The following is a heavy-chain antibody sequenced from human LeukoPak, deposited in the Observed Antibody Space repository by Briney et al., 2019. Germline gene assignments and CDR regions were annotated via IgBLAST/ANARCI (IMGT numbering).Heavy chain of an antibody. CDR2: ISYDGGTE. J-gene: IGHJ6*02. D-gene: IGHD6-25*01. CDR3: AKTSRGRWVDWGMDV. V-gene: IGHV3-30*18. CDR1: GFTFSNYG. Sequence: PGGSLRLSCAASGFTFSNYGMHWVRQALGKGLECVAVISYDGGTEYYADSVKGRFTISRDKSKNTLYLQMNSLTTEDTAVYYCAKTSRGRWVDWGMDVWGQGTTVTVSS.